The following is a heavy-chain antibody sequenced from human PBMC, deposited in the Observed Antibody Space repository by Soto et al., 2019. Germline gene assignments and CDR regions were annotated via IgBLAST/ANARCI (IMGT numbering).Heavy chain of an antibody. CDR1: GGNFNSYA. CDR3: ARVRVIRGVIPSHFGL. Sequence: VQLVQSGTEVKQPGSSVRVSCRASGGNFNSYAFSWVRQAPGQGLEWMGGFTPISVTPKYAQKFKDRVTITADESSATYYMGLSSLNSDDTAMYYCARVRVIRGVIPSHFGLWGQGTLVTVSS. D-gene: IGHD3-10*01. J-gene: IGHJ4*02. CDR2: FTPISVTP. V-gene: IGHV1-69*01.